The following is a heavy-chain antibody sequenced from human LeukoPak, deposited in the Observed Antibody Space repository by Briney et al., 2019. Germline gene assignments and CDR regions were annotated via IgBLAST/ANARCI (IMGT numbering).Heavy chain of an antibody. V-gene: IGHV4-59*01. CDR3: ARARYFDL. J-gene: IGHJ2*01. CDR1: GGSISSYY. Sequence: PSETLSLTCTVSGGSISSYYWSWIRQPPGKGLEWIGYIYYSGSTNYNPSLKSRVTISVDTSKNQFSLKLSSVTAAVTAVYYCARARYFDLSGRGTLVTVST. CDR2: IYYSGST.